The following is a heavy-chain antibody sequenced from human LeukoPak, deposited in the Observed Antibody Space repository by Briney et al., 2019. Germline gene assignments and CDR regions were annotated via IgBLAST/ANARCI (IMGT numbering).Heavy chain of an antibody. CDR1: GFTFRSYA. CDR3: AKWSGYDILTGYYGGFDY. J-gene: IGHJ4*02. D-gene: IGHD3-9*01. V-gene: IGHV3-23*01. CDR2: ISGSGGST. Sequence: GGSLRLSCAASGFTFRSYAMSWVRQAPGKGLEWVSGISGSGGSTYYADSVKGRFTISRDNSKNTLYLQMNSLRAEDTAVYYCAKWSGYDILTGYYGGFDYWGQGTLVTVSS.